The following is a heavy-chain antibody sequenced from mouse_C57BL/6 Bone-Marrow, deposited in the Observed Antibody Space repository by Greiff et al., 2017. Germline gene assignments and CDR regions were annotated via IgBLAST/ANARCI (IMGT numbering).Heavy chain of an antibody. CDR1: GYAFSSSW. D-gene: IGHD2-5*01. V-gene: IGHV1-82*01. J-gene: IGHJ3*01. CDR3: ARPYYSNLFAY. Sequence: VQLQQSGPELVKPGASVKISCKASGYAFSSSWMNWVKQRPGKGLEWIGRFYPGDGDTNYNGKFKGKATLTADKSSSTAYMQLSSLTSEDSAVYFCARPYYSNLFAYWGQGTLVTVSA. CDR2: FYPGDGDT.